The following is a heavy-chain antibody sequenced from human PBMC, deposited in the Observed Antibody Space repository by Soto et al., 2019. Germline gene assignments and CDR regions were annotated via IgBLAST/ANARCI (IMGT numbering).Heavy chain of an antibody. CDR3: ARDRADCSGDCYPALGYFDL. Sequence: QVQLVESGGGVVQPGRSLRLSCAASGFTFTSYGMHWVRQAPGKGLEWVALVWYDGGNKYYADSVKGRFTISRDNSKNTVYLQVNSLRTDDTAVYYCARDRADCSGDCYPALGYFDLWYRGTLVTVS. D-gene: IGHD2-21*02. V-gene: IGHV3-33*01. J-gene: IGHJ2*01. CDR1: GFTFTSYG. CDR2: VWYDGGNK.